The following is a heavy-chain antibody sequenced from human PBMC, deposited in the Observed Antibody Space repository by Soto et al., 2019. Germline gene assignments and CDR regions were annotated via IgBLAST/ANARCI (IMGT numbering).Heavy chain of an antibody. D-gene: IGHD2-15*01. CDR1: GYTFISYS. CDR3: ARDGTLWWFSAGGDSFDI. Sequence: GDSVKVSCKASGYTFISYSMHGVRQAPGQRLEWMGWFNSDNGNTKYSQKFQGRVTITRDVSANTAYMELSSLRSEDTAVYYCARDGTLWWFSAGGDSFDIWGQGTMVTVSS. CDR2: FNSDNGNT. V-gene: IGHV1-3*01. J-gene: IGHJ3*02.